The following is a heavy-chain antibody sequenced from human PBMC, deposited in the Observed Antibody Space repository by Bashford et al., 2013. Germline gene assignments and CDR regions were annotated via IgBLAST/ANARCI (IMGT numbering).Heavy chain of an antibody. V-gene: IGHV4-61*01. J-gene: IGHJ4*01. Sequence: SETLSLTCSVSGGSVSSSYYYWSWIRQPPGKGLEWIGYVYDSGGTTYNPALKSRVTISLDTSKKQFSLRLSSVTAADTAVYYCAAGSTYFWSGPYSFDYWGHGIQVTVSS. CDR2: VYDSGGT. CDR1: GGSVSSSYYY. D-gene: IGHD3-3*01. CDR3: AAGSTYFWSGPYSFDY.